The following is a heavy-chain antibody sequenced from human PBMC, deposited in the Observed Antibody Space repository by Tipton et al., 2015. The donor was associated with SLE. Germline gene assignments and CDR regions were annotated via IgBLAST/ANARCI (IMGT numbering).Heavy chain of an antibody. D-gene: IGHD3-3*01. V-gene: IGHV3-23*01. CDR3: AKGPSIFGVVVRRNWHFDL. CDR2: IGGSDSRT. J-gene: IGHJ2*01. Sequence: GSLRLSCAASGFTFSSYGLAWVRQAPGKGLEWASSIGGSDSRTYYADSVKGRFTISKDNSRNIMYVQMSSLRGDDTAVYYCAKGPSIFGVVVRRNWHFDLWGRGTLVTVSS. CDR1: GFTFSSYG.